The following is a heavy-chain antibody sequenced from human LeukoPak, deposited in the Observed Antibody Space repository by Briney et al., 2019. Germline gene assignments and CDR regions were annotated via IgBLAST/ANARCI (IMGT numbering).Heavy chain of an antibody. J-gene: IGHJ4*02. CDR3: AARVRGSSSWYFLS. Sequence: SETLSLTCTVSVGSISSYYWSGIPHPPGRGVECIVDIYYSGSTNYNPPLKSRVPISVDTSTTQCSLKLSSVTAADPAVYYCAARVRGSSSWYFLSWGQGTLVTASS. D-gene: IGHD6-13*01. CDR1: VGSISSYY. CDR2: IYYSGST. V-gene: IGHV4-59*13.